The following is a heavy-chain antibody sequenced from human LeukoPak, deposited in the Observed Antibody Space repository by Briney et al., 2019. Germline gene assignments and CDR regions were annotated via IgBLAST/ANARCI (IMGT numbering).Heavy chain of an antibody. D-gene: IGHD2-21*01. J-gene: IGHJ3*02. V-gene: IGHV4-59*01. CDR2: IYYSGST. CDR3: ARSIGAFDI. Sequence: SETLCLTCAVSGGSISSYYWSWVRQPPGKGLEWIGYIYYSGSTNYNPTLKSRVTISVDTSKNQFSLKLSSVTAADTAVYYCARSIGAFDIWGQGTMVTVSS. CDR1: GGSISSYY.